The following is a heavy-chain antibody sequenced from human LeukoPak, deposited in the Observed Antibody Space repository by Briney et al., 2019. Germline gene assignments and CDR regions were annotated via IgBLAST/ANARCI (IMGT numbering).Heavy chain of an antibody. CDR3: ARGSKGGSYYENPDYFDY. V-gene: IGHV1-69*13. D-gene: IGHD1-26*01. Sequence: SVKVSCKASGYTFTKYAMNWLRQAPGQGLEWMGGIIPIFGTANYAQKFQGRVTITADESTSTAYMELSSLRSEDTAVYYCARGSKGGSYYENPDYFDYWGQGTLVTVSS. J-gene: IGHJ4*02. CDR2: IIPIFGTA. CDR1: GYTFTKYA.